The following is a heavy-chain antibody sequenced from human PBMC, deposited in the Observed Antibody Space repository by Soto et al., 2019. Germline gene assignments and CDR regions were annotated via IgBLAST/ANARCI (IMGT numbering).Heavy chain of an antibody. CDR3: ARGMYYYDP. CDR2: LSYSGNT. J-gene: IGHJ4*02. D-gene: IGHD3-22*01. Sequence: WTWIRQHPGRGLEWIGYLSYSGNTYYNPSLTSRVTISVDTSKNQFSLNLSSVTAADTAVYYCARGMYYYDPWGQGTLVTVSS. V-gene: IGHV4-31*02.